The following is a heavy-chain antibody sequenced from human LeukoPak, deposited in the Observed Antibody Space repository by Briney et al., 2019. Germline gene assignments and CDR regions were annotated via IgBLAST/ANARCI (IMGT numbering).Heavy chain of an antibody. CDR3: TTSDY. J-gene: IGHJ4*02. Sequence: GGSLRLSCAASGFTFSNAWMSWVRQAPGKGLEWVGCIKSKTDGGTTDYAAPVKGRLTISRDDSKNTLYLQMNSLKTEDTAVYYCTTSDYWGQGTLVTVSS. CDR2: IKSKTDGGTT. CDR1: GFTFSNAW. V-gene: IGHV3-15*01.